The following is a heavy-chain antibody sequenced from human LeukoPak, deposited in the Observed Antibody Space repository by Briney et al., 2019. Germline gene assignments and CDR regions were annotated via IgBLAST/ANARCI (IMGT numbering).Heavy chain of an antibody. Sequence: PGGSLRLSCAASGFTVSNNYMSWVRQAPGKGLEWVSVIYSGGSTYYADSVKGRFTISRDNAKNSLYLQMNSLRAEDTAVYYCARDMSIFGVVIPLEAYFDYWGQGTLVTVSS. V-gene: IGHV3-53*01. CDR2: IYSGGST. J-gene: IGHJ4*02. D-gene: IGHD3-3*01. CDR1: GFTVSNNY. CDR3: ARDMSIFGVVIPLEAYFDY.